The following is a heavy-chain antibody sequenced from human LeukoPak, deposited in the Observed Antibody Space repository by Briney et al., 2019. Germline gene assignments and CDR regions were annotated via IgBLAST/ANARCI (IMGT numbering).Heavy chain of an antibody. D-gene: IGHD6-19*01. CDR2: ISSSSSYG. CDR3: ARVTAVAGYDY. J-gene: IGHJ4*02. CDR1: GFTFGSYS. V-gene: IGHV3-21*01. Sequence: GGSLRLSCAASGFTFGSYSMNWVRQAPGKGLGWVSSISSSSSYGYYADSVKGRFTISRDNAKNSLYLQMNSLRAEDTAVYYCARVTAVAGYDYWGQGTLVTVSS.